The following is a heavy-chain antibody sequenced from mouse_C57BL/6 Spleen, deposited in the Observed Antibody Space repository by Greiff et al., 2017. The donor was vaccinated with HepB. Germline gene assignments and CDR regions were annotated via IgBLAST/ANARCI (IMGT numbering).Heavy chain of an antibody. CDR3: ARRDYDPARYAMDY. CDR2: IYPGDGDT. CDR1: GYAFSSYW. Sequence: QVQLQQSGAELVKPGASVKISCKASGYAFSSYWMNWVKQRPGKGLEWIGQIYPGDGDTNYNGKFKGKATLTADKSSSTAYMQLSSLTSEDSAVYVCARRDYDPARYAMDYWGQGTTLTVSS. V-gene: IGHV1-80*01. D-gene: IGHD2-4*01. J-gene: IGHJ2*01.